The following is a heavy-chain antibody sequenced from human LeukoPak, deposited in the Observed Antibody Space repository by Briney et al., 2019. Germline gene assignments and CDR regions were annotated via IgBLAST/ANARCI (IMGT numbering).Heavy chain of an antibody. D-gene: IGHD3-10*01. J-gene: IGHJ3*02. CDR3: ARDGSGYDDAFDI. CDR2: INWNDGST. V-gene: IGHV3-20*04. CDR1: GFTFDDNG. Sequence: GGSLRLSCAASGFTFDDNGMSWVRQAPGKGLEWVSAINWNDGSTGYADSVKGRFTISRDNARNSLYLQMNSLRAEDTAVYYCARDGSGYDDAFDIWGQGTMVTVSS.